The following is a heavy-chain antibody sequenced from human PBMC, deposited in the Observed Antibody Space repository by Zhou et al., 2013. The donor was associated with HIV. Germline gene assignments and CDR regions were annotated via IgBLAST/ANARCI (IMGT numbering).Heavy chain of an antibody. D-gene: IGHD2-8*02. CDR3: ARAPSVVVDATWGNWFDP. Sequence: QVQLQESGPGLVKPSETLSLTCAVSGYSISSGYYWGWIRQPPGKGPEWIATIYHSGNTYYNPSLKSRVTISVDTSKNQFSLRLSYVTAADAAVYYCARAPSVVVDATWGNWFDPWGQGILVTVSS. J-gene: IGHJ5*02. CDR2: IYHSGNT. V-gene: IGHV4-38-2*01. CDR1: GYSISSGYY.